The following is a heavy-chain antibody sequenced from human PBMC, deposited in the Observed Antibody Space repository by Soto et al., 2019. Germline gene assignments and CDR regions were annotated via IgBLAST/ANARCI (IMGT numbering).Heavy chain of an antibody. V-gene: IGHV4-61*01. CDR2: IYYSGST. CDR3: ARGYYGSGGGGYYFGY. Sequence: SETLSLTCTVSVGSVISGSHYWSWIRQPPGKGLEWIGYIYYSGSTNYNPSLKSRVIISVDTSKNQFSLNLSSVTAADTAVYYCARGYYGSGGGGYYFGYWGQGTLVTVSS. CDR1: VGSVISGSHY. J-gene: IGHJ4*02. D-gene: IGHD3-10*01.